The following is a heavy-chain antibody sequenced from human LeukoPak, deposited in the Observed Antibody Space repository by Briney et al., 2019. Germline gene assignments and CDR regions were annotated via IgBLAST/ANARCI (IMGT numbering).Heavy chain of an antibody. V-gene: IGHV4-59*01. J-gene: IGHJ4*02. CDR1: GGSISSYY. CDR3: ARDKWEYST. CDR2: IYYSGST. D-gene: IGHD6-13*01. Sequence: SETLSLTCTVSGGSISSYYWSWIRQPPGKGLEWIGYIYYSGSTNYNPSLKSRVTISVDTSKNQFSLKLSSVTAADTAVYYCARDKWEYSTWGQGTLVTVSS.